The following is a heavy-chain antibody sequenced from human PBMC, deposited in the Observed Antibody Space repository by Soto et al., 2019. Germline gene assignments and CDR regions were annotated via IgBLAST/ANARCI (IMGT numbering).Heavy chain of an antibody. CDR3: AGDGGGGTIFDY. CDR2: IKQDGSEK. CDR1: GFTFSSYW. Sequence: LRLSCAASGFTFSSYWMSWVRQAPGKGLEWVANIKQDGSEKYYVDSVKGRFTISRDNAKNSLYLQMNSLRAEDTAVYYCAGDGGGGTIFDYWGKGTLVTVSS. D-gene: IGHD2-15*01. V-gene: IGHV3-7*03. J-gene: IGHJ4*02.